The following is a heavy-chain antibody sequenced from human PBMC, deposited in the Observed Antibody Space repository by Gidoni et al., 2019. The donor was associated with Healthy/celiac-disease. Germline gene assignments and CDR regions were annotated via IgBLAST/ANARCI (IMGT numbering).Heavy chain of an antibody. CDR3: ARDGYGGNARTFDI. CDR2: IWYDGSNK. J-gene: IGHJ3*02. Sequence: QVQLVESGGGVVQPGRSLRLSCAASGFPFSSYGMHWVRQAPGKGLEWVAVIWYDGSNKYYADSVKGRFTISRDNSKNTLYLQMNSLRAEDTAVYYCARDGYGGNARTFDIWGQGTMVTVSS. V-gene: IGHV3-33*01. D-gene: IGHD4-17*01. CDR1: GFPFSSYG.